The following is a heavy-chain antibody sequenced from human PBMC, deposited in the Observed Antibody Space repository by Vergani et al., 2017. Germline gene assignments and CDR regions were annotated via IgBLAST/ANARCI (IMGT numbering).Heavy chain of an antibody. D-gene: IGHD5-12*01. Sequence: QVQLVQSGAEVKKPGASVKVSCKASGYTFTGYYMHWVRQAPGQGREWMGWINPNSGGTNYAQKFQGMVTMTRDTSISTAYMERSRLRSDDTAVYYCARERVAPINWFDPWGQGTLVTVSS. V-gene: IGHV1-2*02. J-gene: IGHJ5*02. CDR1: GYTFTGYY. CDR3: ARERVAPINWFDP. CDR2: INPNSGGT.